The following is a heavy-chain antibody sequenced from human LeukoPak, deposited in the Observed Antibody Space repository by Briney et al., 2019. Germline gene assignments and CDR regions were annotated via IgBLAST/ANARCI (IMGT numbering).Heavy chain of an antibody. CDR1: GFTFSSYA. D-gene: IGHD6-13*01. CDR2: ISGSGGST. J-gene: IGHJ4*02. Sequence: GGSLRLSCAASGFTFSSYAMSWVRQAPGKGLEWVSAISGSGGSTYYADSVKGRFTISRDNSKNTLYLQMNSLGAEDTAVYYCAKSPASIAAAGGVDYWGQGTLVTVSS. V-gene: IGHV3-23*01. CDR3: AKSPASIAAAGGVDY.